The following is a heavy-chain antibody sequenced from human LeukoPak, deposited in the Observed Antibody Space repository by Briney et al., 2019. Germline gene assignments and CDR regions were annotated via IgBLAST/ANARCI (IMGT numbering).Heavy chain of an antibody. CDR2: ISSSGSTI. Sequence: PGRSLRLSCAASGFTFSDYYMSWIRQAPGKGLEWVSYISSSGSTIYYADSVKGRFTISRDNAKNSLYLQMNSLRAEDTAVYYCARKGLDQLLYERDDYYYYMDVWGKGTTVTVSS. D-gene: IGHD2-2*02. V-gene: IGHV3-11*04. J-gene: IGHJ6*03. CDR3: ARKGLDQLLYERDDYYYYMDV. CDR1: GFTFSDYY.